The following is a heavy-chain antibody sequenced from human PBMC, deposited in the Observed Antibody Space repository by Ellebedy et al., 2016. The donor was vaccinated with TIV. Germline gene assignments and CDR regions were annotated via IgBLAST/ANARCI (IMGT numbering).Heavy chain of an antibody. D-gene: IGHD6-19*01. CDR3: ARVQWLWGNDY. CDR1: GGTFSSYA. Sequence: ASVKVSCKASGGTFSSYAISRVRQAPGQGLEWMGGIIPIFGTANYAQKFQGRVTMTRDTSISTAYMELSRLRSDDTAVYYCARVQWLWGNDYWGQGTLVTVSS. V-gene: IGHV1-69*05. J-gene: IGHJ4*02. CDR2: IIPIFGTA.